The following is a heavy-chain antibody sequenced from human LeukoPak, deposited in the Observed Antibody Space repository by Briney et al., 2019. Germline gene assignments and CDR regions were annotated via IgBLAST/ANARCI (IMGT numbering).Heavy chain of an antibody. CDR2: IDPSDSYA. Sequence: GESLKISCKGSGYTFPNYWISWVRQMPGKGLEWMGSIDPSDSYANYNPSFQGYVTFSSDKSITAAYLQWSSQKASYTAIYFCARHVSVGCSGGICYHNSFFDFWGQGTLVTVSS. J-gene: IGHJ4*02. V-gene: IGHV5-10-1*01. D-gene: IGHD2-15*01. CDR1: GYTFPNYW. CDR3: ARHVSVGCSGGICYHNSFFDF.